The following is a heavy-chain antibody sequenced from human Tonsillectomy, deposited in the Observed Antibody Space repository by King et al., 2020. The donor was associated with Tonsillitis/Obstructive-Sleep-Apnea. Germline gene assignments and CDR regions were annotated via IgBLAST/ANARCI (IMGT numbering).Heavy chain of an antibody. J-gene: IGHJ6*02. V-gene: IGHV3-49*04. CDR3: TRERMVVVPAAINYYYYYGMDV. D-gene: IGHD2-2*01. Sequence: VQLVESGGGLVQPGRSLRLSCTASGFTFGDYAMSWVRQAPGKGLEWVGFIRSKAYGGTTEYAASVKGRFTISRDDSKSIAYLQMNSLKTEDTAVYYCTRERMVVVPAAINYYYYYGMDVWGQGTTVTVSS. CDR1: GFTFGDYA. CDR2: IRSKAYGGTT.